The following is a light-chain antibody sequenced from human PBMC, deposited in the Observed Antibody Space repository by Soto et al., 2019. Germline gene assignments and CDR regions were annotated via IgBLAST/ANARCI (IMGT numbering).Light chain of an antibody. CDR1: QSISSW. CDR3: QQYNSYSRT. CDR2: KAS. V-gene: IGKV1-5*03. Sequence: DIQMTQSPSTLSASVVDRVTITCRASQSISSWLAWYQQKPGKAPKLLIYKASSLESGVPSRFSGSGSGTEFTHTISSLEPDDFATYYCQQYNSYSRTFGQGTKVEIK. J-gene: IGKJ1*01.